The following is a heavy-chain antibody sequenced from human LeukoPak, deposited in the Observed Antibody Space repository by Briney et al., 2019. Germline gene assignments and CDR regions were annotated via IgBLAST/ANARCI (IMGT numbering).Heavy chain of an antibody. CDR3: AKRGVVIRVILVGFHKEAYYFDS. CDR1: GITLSNYG. CDR2: ISDSGGRT. Sequence: AGGSLRLSGAVSGITLSNYGMSWVRQAQGKGLEWVAGISDSGGRTNYADSVKGRFTISRDNPKNTLYLQMNSLRAEDTAVYSCAKRGVVIRVILVGFHKEAYYFDSWGQGALVTVSS. V-gene: IGHV3-23*01. D-gene: IGHD3-22*01. J-gene: IGHJ4*02.